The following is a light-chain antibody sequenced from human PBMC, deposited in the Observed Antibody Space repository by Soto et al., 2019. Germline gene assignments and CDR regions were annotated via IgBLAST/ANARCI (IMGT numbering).Light chain of an antibody. Sequence: DIVLTQCPGTLSLSPGERATLSCRASQSVRSRYLAWYQQKAGQAPRLLIYDASRRATGIPDRFSGSGSGTDFTLTISRLEPEDFAVYYCQQYGSSVTFGGGTKVEIK. CDR1: QSVRSRY. CDR2: DAS. V-gene: IGKV3-20*01. J-gene: IGKJ4*01. CDR3: QQYGSSVT.